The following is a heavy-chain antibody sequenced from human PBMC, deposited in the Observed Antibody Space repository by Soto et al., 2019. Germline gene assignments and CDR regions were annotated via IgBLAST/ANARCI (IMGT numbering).Heavy chain of an antibody. CDR1: GFTFSNAW. V-gene: IGHV3-15*01. Sequence: LRLSCAASGFTFSNAWMSWVRQAPGKGLEWVGRIKSKTNGGTTDYAAPVKGRSAISRDDSKNTLYLQMNSLKTEDAAVYYCTTDDPINKYWGQGTLVTVSS. CDR2: IKSKTNGGTT. J-gene: IGHJ4*02. CDR3: TTDDPINKY.